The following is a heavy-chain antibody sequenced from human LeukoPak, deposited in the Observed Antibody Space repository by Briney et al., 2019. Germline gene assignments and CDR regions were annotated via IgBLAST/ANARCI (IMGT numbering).Heavy chain of an antibody. CDR3: ARDSYGVTTYYYDSSGYLFDY. CDR1: GYTFTGYY. CDR2: INPNSSGT. V-gene: IGHV1-2*02. Sequence: GASVKVSCKSSGYTFTGYYMHWVRQAPGQGLEWMGWINPNSSGTDYAQKFQGRVTMTRDTSISTAYMELRRLRSDDTAVYYCARDSYGVTTYYYDSSGYLFDYWGQGTPVTVSS. J-gene: IGHJ4*02. D-gene: IGHD3-22*01.